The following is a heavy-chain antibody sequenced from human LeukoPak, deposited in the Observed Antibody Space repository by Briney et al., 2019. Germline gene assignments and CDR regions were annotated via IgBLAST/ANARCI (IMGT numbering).Heavy chain of an antibody. Sequence: GGSLRLSCAASGFIFSDYYMAWIRQAPGKGLEWLSCITSSGSTVYYADSVKGRFTISRDNAKKSLYMQMNSLRAKDTAVYFCARGRYYYDSSGVDAFSVWGQGTMVAVSS. V-gene: IGHV3-11*01. CDR1: GFIFSDYY. CDR3: ARGRYYYDSSGVDAFSV. J-gene: IGHJ3*01. CDR2: ITSSGSTV. D-gene: IGHD3-22*01.